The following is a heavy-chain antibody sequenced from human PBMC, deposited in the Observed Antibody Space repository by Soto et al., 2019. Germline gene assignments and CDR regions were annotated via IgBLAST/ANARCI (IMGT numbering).Heavy chain of an antibody. J-gene: IGHJ4*02. V-gene: IGHV3-30-3*01. D-gene: IGHD4-17*01. CDR3: ARVYGDWCWIDY. CDR2: ISYDGSNK. Sequence: QVQLVESGGGVVQPGRSLRLSCAASGFTFSSYAMHWVRQAPGKGLEWVAVISYDGSNKYYADSVKGRFTISRDNSKNTLYLQMNSLRAEDTAVYYCARVYGDWCWIDYWGQGTLVTVSS. CDR1: GFTFSSYA.